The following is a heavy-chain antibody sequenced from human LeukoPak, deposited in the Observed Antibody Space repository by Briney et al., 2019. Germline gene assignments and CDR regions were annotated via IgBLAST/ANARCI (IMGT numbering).Heavy chain of an antibody. Sequence: GGSLRLSCAGSGFTFSNSWMGWVRQAPGKGLEWVSGISGSGASTYYADSVKGRFTISRDNSKNTLYLQINSLRAEDTAIFYCAKGSSGSGSYHFDYWGQGTLVTVSS. CDR1: GFTFSNSW. D-gene: IGHD3-10*01. V-gene: IGHV3-23*01. CDR3: AKGSSGSGSYHFDY. CDR2: ISGSGAST. J-gene: IGHJ4*02.